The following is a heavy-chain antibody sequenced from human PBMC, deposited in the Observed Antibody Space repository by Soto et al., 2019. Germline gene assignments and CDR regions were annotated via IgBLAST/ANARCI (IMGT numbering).Heavy chain of an antibody. D-gene: IGHD3-3*01. CDR1: GFTFSSYE. CDR3: AKEKYYDFWSGQSGEDNWFDP. CDR2: ISSSGSTI. Sequence: PGGSLRLSCAASGFTFSSYEMNWVRQAPGKGLEWVSYISSSGSTIYYADSVKGRFTISRDNAKNSLYLQMNSLRAEDTAVYYCAKEKYYDFWSGQSGEDNWFDPWGQGTLVT. J-gene: IGHJ5*02. V-gene: IGHV3-48*03.